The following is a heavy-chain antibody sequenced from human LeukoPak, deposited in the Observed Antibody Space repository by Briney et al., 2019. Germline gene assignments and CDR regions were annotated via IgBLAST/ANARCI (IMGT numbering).Heavy chain of an antibody. J-gene: IGHJ6*04. V-gene: IGHV3-74*01. Sequence: GGSLRLSCAADGFTFSSSWMHWVRQAPGKGLVWVSRITRDGSSTTYADSVKGRFTTSRDNAKNTLYLQMDSLRDDDTAVYYCARDPGYESWSPFWGGMDVWGNGTTVIVSS. CDR2: ITRDGSST. CDR3: ARDPGYESWSPFWGGMDV. D-gene: IGHD3-16*01. CDR1: GFTFSSSW.